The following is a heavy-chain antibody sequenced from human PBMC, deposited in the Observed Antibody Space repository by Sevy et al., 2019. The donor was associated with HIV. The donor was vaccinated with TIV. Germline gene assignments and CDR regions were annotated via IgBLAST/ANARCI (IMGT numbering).Heavy chain of an antibody. CDR1: GFTFSSYA. CDR3: GKDYCSGGSCYSTTFDY. CDR2: ISGSGGST. Sequence: GGSLRLSCAASGFTFSSYAMSWVRQAPGKGLEWVSAISGSGGSTYYADSVKGRFTNSRDKSKNTLYLQMNSLRAEDKAVYYCGKDYCSGGSCYSTTFDYWGQGTLVTVSS. J-gene: IGHJ4*02. D-gene: IGHD2-15*01. V-gene: IGHV3-23*01.